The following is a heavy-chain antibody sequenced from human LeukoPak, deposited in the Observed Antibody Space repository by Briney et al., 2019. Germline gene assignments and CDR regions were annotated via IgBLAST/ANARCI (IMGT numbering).Heavy chain of an antibody. V-gene: IGHV4-59*01. J-gene: IGHJ4*02. Sequence: SETLSLTCTVSGGSISSYYWSWLRQPPGKGLEWIGYIYYSGSTNYHPSLKSRVTISVDTSKNQFSLKLSSVTAADTAVYYCARGDTAMADFDYWGQGTLVTVSS. CDR3: ARGDTAMADFDY. D-gene: IGHD5-18*01. CDR1: GGSISSYY. CDR2: IYYSGST.